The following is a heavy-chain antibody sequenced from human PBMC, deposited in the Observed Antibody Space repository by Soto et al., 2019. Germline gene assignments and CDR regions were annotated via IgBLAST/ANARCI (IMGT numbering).Heavy chain of an antibody. D-gene: IGHD3-3*01. V-gene: IGHV3-7*01. CDR3: ARGLYDFWSGYYGDYYYGMGV. J-gene: IGHJ6*02. CDR1: GFTFSSYW. Sequence: SGGSLRLSCAASGFTFSSYWMSWVRQAPGKGLEWVANIKQDGSEKYYVDSVKGRFTISRDNAKNSLYLQMNSLRAEDTAVYYCARGLYDFWSGYYGDYYYGMGVWGQGTTVTVSS. CDR2: IKQDGSEK.